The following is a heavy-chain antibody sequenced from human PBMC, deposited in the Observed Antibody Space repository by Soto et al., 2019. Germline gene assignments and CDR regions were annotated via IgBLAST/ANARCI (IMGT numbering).Heavy chain of an antibody. J-gene: IGHJ5*02. D-gene: IGHD2-8*01. V-gene: IGHV1-2*02. CDR2: INPDSGGT. Sequence: ASVKVSCKASGYTFTGYYMHWVRQAPGQGLEWMGWINPDSGGTKNSQKFQGRVTMTSDTSISTAYMELSSLTSDDTAIFYCARSAIVLKVYAPAMDCFDPWRQGTLVTVSS. CDR1: GYTFTGYY. CDR3: ARSAIVLKVYAPAMDCFDP.